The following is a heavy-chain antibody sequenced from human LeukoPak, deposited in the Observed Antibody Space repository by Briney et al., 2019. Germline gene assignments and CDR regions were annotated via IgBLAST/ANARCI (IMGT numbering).Heavy chain of an antibody. J-gene: IGHJ4*02. CDR2: IYYSGNT. CDR1: GVSIGSYY. CDR3: ARGTSSLDY. V-gene: IGHV4-59*01. Sequence: PSETLSLTCTVSGVSIGSYYWSWIRQPPGKGLEYIGYIYYSGNTNYNPSLKSRVTISVDTSKNQFSLKLSSVTAADTAVYYCARGTSSLDYWGQGTLVTVSS.